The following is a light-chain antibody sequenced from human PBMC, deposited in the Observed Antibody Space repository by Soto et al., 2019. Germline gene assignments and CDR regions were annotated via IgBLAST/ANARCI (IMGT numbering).Light chain of an antibody. V-gene: IGKV1-5*01. J-gene: IGKJ1*01. Sequence: DIVMTQSPSTLSASVGDRVTITCRASHSINAWLAWYQQKPGKAPKILIYDASSLESGVPSRFSGSGSGTEFTLTISSLQPDDFATYYCQQYSSYSTFGQGTKVEVK. CDR3: QQYSSYST. CDR1: HSINAW. CDR2: DAS.